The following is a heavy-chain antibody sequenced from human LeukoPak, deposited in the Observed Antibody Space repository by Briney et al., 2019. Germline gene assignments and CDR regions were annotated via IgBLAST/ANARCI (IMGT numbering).Heavy chain of an antibody. CDR1: GGSISSSSYY. D-gene: IGHD2-15*01. V-gene: IGHV3-11*01. CDR2: ISSSGSNI. CDR3: AKDQVLQYYMDV. Sequence: LSLTCTVSGGSISSSSYYWGWIRQAPGKGLEWVLYISSSGSNIYYADSVKGRFTISRDNAKNSLYLQMNSLRAEDTAVYYCAKDQVLQYYMDVWGKGTTVTISS. J-gene: IGHJ6*03.